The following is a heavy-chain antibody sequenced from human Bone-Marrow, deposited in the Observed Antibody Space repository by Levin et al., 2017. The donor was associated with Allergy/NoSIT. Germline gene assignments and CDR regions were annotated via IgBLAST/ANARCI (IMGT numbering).Heavy chain of an antibody. CDR1: GFTVSSNY. Sequence: PGGSLRLSCAASGFTVSSNYMSWVRQAPGKGLEWVSVISGGGSTYYADSVKGRFTISRDNSKNTLYLQMNSLRAEDTAVYFCARSTTLDYWGQGTLVTVSS. J-gene: IGHJ4*02. CDR2: ISGGGST. D-gene: IGHD1-1*01. V-gene: IGHV3-53*01. CDR3: ARSTTLDY.